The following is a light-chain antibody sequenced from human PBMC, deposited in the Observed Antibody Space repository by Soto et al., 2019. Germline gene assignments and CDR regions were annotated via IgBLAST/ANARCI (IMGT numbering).Light chain of an antibody. CDR2: DVN. V-gene: IGLV2-14*03. J-gene: IGLJ2*01. CDR1: SSDVGGYNY. Sequence: QSVLTQPASVSGSPGQSITISCTGTSSDVGGYNYVSWYQHHPGKAPKLMIFDVNGRPSGVSNRFSGSKSGNTASLTISGLQAEYEADYYCSSYTTSSTRVFGGGTKLTVL. CDR3: SSYTTSSTRV.